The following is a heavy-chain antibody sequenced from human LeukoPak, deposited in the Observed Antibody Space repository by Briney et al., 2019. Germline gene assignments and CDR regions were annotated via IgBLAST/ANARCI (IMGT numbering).Heavy chain of an antibody. Sequence: PSETLSVTCTVSGGSISSYYWSWIRQPPGKGLEWIGYIYYSGRTNYNPSLKSRVTISVDTSKNQFSLKLSSVSAADTAVYYCARGVRAAQNMDVWGKGTTVTVSS. V-gene: IGHV4-59*01. CDR3: ARGVRAAQNMDV. J-gene: IGHJ6*03. CDR1: GGSISSYY. D-gene: IGHD6-6*01. CDR2: IYYSGRT.